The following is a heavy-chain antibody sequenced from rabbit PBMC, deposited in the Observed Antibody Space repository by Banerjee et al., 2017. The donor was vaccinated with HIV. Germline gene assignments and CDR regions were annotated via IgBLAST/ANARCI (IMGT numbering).Heavy chain of an antibody. Sequence: QSLEESGGGLVQPEGSLTLTCTASGFSFTSNPMCWVRQAPGKGLEWIACIDTDWDSAFYASWVISRFTISKTSSTTVTLQMTSLTAADTATYFCARDLAGVIGWNFDLWGPGTLVTVS. CDR3: ARDLAGVIGWNFDL. CDR2: IDTDWDSA. CDR1: GFSFTSNP. D-gene: IGHD4-1*01. V-gene: IGHV1S40*01. J-gene: IGHJ4*01.